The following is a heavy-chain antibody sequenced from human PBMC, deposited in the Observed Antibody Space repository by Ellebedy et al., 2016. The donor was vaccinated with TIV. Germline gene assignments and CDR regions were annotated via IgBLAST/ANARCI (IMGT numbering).Heavy chain of an antibody. CDR2: INHSGST. CDR1: GGSFSGYY. Sequence: MPGGSLRLSCAVHGGSFSGYYWSWIRQPPGKGLEWIGEINHSGSTNYNPSLKSRVTISVDTSKNQFSLKLSSVTAADTAVYYCARGYIAAAGTAASPFDYWGQGTLVTVSS. CDR3: ARGYIAAAGTAASPFDY. V-gene: IGHV4-34*01. J-gene: IGHJ4*02. D-gene: IGHD6-13*01.